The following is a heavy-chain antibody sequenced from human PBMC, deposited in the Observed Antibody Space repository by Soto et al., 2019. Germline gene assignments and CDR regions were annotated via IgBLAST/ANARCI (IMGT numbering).Heavy chain of an antibody. V-gene: IGHV1-69*13. D-gene: IGHD6-6*01. J-gene: IGHJ6*02. Sequence: SVKVSCKASGGTFSSYAISWVRQAPGQGLEWMGGIIPIFGTANYAQKFQGRVTITADESTSTAYMELSSLRSEDTAVYYCARGRVELVGPRDYYYYGMDVWGQGTTVTVS. CDR2: IIPIFGTA. CDR1: GGTFSSYA. CDR3: ARGRVELVGPRDYYYYGMDV.